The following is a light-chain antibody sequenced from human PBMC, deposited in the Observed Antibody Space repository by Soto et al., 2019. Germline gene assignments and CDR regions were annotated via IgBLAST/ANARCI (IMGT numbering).Light chain of an antibody. CDR2: QTS. Sequence: IVLTQSPATLSSFPGDRVTLSCRASQYINTRLAWYQHRPGQAPRLLIYQTSLRAAGIPARFSASGSGTDFTLTISSLQPDDFATYYCQQYNSYSWTFGQGTKVAIK. CDR3: QQYNSYSWT. CDR1: QYINTR. J-gene: IGKJ1*01. V-gene: IGKV3D-15*01.